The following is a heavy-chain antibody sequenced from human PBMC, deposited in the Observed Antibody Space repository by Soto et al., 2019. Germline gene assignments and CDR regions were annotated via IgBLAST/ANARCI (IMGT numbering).Heavy chain of an antibody. CDR2: VNGDSDYT. Sequence: HVQLVQSGAEEKKPGASVKVSCMASGYSFTTYKIHWVRQAPGQSLEWMGWVNGDSDYTVYSQNFQGRVTITRDTSANTVYMELSSLTSEDTAMYYCARDFGSFDYWGQGTLVTVSS. J-gene: IGHJ4*02. CDR3: ARDFGSFDY. V-gene: IGHV1-3*05. D-gene: IGHD1-26*01. CDR1: GYSFTTYK.